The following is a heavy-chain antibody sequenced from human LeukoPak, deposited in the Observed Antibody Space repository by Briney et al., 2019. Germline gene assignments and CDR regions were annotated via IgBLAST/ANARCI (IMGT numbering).Heavy chain of an antibody. CDR1: GGSFSGYY. D-gene: IGHD3-22*01. Sequence: SETLSLTCAVYGGSFSGYYWRWIRQPPGKGLEWIGEINHSGSTNYNPSLKSRVTISVDTSKNQFSLKLSSVTAADTAVHYCARGPGLYDSSGYYYRNWGQGTLVTVSS. V-gene: IGHV4-34*01. J-gene: IGHJ4*02. CDR3: ARGPGLYDSSGYYYRN. CDR2: INHSGST.